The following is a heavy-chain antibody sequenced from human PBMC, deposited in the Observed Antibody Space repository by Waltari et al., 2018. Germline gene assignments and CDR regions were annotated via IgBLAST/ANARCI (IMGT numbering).Heavy chain of an antibody. D-gene: IGHD1-1*01. CDR3: ARGWAGTFPY. J-gene: IGHJ4*02. CDR1: DGSLSRYY. V-gene: IGHV4-34*01. Sequence: QVKLHQWGAGLVKPSETLSVTCAVYDGSLSRYYWSWTRQPPGKGLEWIGEINHSGSTNYNPSLKSRVIMSVDTSKNQFSLRLTSVTAADTAVYYCARGWAGTFPYWGQGTLVTVSS. CDR2: INHSGST.